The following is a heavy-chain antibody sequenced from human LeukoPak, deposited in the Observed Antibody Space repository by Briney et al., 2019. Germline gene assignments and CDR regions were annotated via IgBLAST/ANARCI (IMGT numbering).Heavy chain of an antibody. J-gene: IGHJ4*02. V-gene: IGHV4-39*01. CDR3: ARRTSITWVYFDY. CDR2: IYCNGNT. CDR1: GGPISSSSYY. Sequence: SETLSLTCTVSGGPISSSSYYWDWIRQPPGKGLEWIGSIYCNGNTYYNPSLKSRVIISVDTSKNQFSLKLTSVTAADTAVYYCARRTSITWVYFDYWGQGTLVTVSS. D-gene: IGHD1-14*01.